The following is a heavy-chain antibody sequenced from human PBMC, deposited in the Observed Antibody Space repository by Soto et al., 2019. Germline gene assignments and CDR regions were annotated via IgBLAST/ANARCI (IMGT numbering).Heavy chain of an antibody. D-gene: IGHD1-7*01. CDR1: GFTLGNYR. V-gene: IGHV3-NL1*01. CDR3: AKNKEPELPRIIDD. Sequence: GGSLRLASAASGFTLGNYRMHWVRRAPGMGLEWVAGMLSASSTTNYGDSVKGRFTISRDTSKNTLYLQMNSLRAQDTAVYYCAKNKEPELPRIIDDWGQGTVGT. J-gene: IGHJ4*02. CDR2: MLSASSTT.